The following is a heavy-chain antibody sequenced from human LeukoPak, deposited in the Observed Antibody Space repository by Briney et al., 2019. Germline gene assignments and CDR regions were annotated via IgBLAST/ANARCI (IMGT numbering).Heavy chain of an antibody. Sequence: ASVKVSCKVSGNTLTDLSIHWVRQAPEKGLDWMGGFDPEDAEVIYAEKFQDRVAMTEDPSTDTAYLELSSLRSEDTAVYYCAAEGQWSLVHYFNSWGQGTLVTVSS. CDR1: GNTLTDLS. CDR3: AAEGQWSLVHYFNS. V-gene: IGHV1-24*01. J-gene: IGHJ4*02. D-gene: IGHD2-15*01. CDR2: FDPEDAEV.